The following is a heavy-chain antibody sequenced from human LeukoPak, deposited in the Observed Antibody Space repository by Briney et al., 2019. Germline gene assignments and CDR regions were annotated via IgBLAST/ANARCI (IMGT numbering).Heavy chain of an antibody. CDR2: IYTSGST. CDR3: ASQQRSNAFDI. J-gene: IGHJ3*02. V-gene: IGHV4-4*07. D-gene: IGHD1/OR15-1a*01. Sequence: SEALSLTCIVSGDSISNYYWSWIRQPAGKGLEWIGRIYTSGSTNYNPSLKSRVTISVDTSKNQFSLKLSSVTAADTAVYYCASQQRSNAFDIWGQGTMVTVSS. CDR1: GDSISNYY.